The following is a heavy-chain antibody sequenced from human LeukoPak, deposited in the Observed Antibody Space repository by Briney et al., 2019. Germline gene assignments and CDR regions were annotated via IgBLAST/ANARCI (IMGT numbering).Heavy chain of an antibody. V-gene: IGHV1-69*01. CDR3: ARGPLPLNGVVIARETYYFDY. Sequence: RASVKVSCKASGGTFSSYAISWVRQAPGQGLEWMGGIIPIFGTANYAQKFQGRVTITADESTSTAYMELSSLRSEDTAVYYCARGPLPLNGVVIARETYYFDYWGQGTLVTVSS. D-gene: IGHD3-3*01. CDR2: IIPIFGTA. CDR1: GGTFSSYA. J-gene: IGHJ4*02.